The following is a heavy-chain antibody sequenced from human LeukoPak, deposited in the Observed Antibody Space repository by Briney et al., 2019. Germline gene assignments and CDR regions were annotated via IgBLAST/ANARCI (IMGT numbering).Heavy chain of an antibody. J-gene: IGHJ3*02. CDR1: GYTFTGYY. V-gene: IGHV1-2*02. CDR2: INPNSGGT. Sequence: GASVKVSCKASGYTFTGYYMHWVRQAPGQGLEWMGWINPNSGGTNYAQKFQDRVTITRNTSISTAYMELGSLRSEDTAVYYCARGKSRRLDAFDIWGQGTMVTVSS. CDR3: ARGKSRRLDAFDI. D-gene: IGHD3-22*01.